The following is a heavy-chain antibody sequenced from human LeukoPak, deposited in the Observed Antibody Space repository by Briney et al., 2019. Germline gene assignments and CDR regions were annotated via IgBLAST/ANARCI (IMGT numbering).Heavy chain of an antibody. Sequence: GGSLRLSCKVSGFTVSSNSMSWVRPDPGKGLEWVSFIYSGTIHYSDSVKGRFTISRDNPRNTLYLQMNSLRAEDTAMYHCAKEWELTYWGQGTLVTVSS. D-gene: IGHD1-26*01. J-gene: IGHJ4*02. V-gene: IGHV3-66*03. CDR3: AKEWELTY. CDR2: IYSGTI. CDR1: GFTVSSNS.